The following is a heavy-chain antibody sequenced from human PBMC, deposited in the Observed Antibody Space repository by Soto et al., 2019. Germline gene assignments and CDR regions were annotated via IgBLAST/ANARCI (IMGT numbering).Heavy chain of an antibody. CDR3: ARAGYSGYDAFDI. CDR1: GFTFSSYG. Sequence: QVQLVESGGGVVQPGRSLRLSCAASGFTFSSYGMHWARQAPGKGLEWVAVIWYDGSNKYYADSVKGRFTISRDNSKNTLYLQMNSLRAEDTAVYYCARAGYSGYDAFDIWGQGTMVTGSS. V-gene: IGHV3-33*01. D-gene: IGHD5-12*01. CDR2: IWYDGSNK. J-gene: IGHJ3*02.